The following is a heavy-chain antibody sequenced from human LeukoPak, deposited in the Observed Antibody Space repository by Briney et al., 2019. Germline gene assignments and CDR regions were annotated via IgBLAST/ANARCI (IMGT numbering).Heavy chain of an antibody. J-gene: IGHJ6*03. CDR2: IYYSGST. D-gene: IGHD3-9*01. Sequence: SETLSLTCTVSGASISSYYWSWIRQPPGKGLEWIGYIYYSGSTNYNPSLKSRVTISVDTSKNQFSLKLSSVTAADTAVYYCARMLYYDILTGYSYYMDVWGKGTTVTVSS. CDR1: GASISSYY. V-gene: IGHV4-59*01. CDR3: ARMLYYDILTGYSYYMDV.